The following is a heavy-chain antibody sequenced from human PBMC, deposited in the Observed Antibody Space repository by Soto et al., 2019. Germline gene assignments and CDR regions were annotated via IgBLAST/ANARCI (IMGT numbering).Heavy chain of an antibody. CDR3: ATLVRGDWGY. V-gene: IGHV4-39*01. Sequence: SETLSLTCTVSGGSISSSSYYWGWIRQPPGKGLEWIGSIYYSGSTYYNPSLKSRVTISVDTSKNQLSLKLSSVTAADTAVYYCATLVRGDWGYWGQGTLVTVSS. D-gene: IGHD6-6*01. J-gene: IGHJ4*02. CDR2: IYYSGST. CDR1: GGSISSSSYY.